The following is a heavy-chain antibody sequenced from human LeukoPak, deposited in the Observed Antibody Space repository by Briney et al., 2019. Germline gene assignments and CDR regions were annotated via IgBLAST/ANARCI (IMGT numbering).Heavy chain of an antibody. Sequence: SGTLSLTCTVSGGSISSYYWSWIRQPPGKGLEWIGYIYYSGSTNYNPSLKSRVTISVDTSKNQFSLKLSSVTAADTAVYYCARSAVTRGRFDYWGQGTLVTVSS. CDR1: GGSISSYY. V-gene: IGHV4-59*01. D-gene: IGHD2-21*02. CDR2: IYYSGST. CDR3: ARSAVTRGRFDY. J-gene: IGHJ4*02.